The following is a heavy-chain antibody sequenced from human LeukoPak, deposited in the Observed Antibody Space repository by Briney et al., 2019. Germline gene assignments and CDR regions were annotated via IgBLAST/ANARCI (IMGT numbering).Heavy chain of an antibody. CDR2: INHVGAT. D-gene: IGHD1-14*01. V-gene: IGHV4-34*01. CDR1: GGSFSGYY. Sequence: SETLSLTCAVYGGSFSGYYWSWIRQPPEKGLEWIGEINHVGATNYNPSLKSRVTISVDTSKKQFSLNLTSVTAADTAVYYCARAVYPNYYYYYMDVWGKGTTVTISS. CDR3: ARAVYPNYYYYYMDV. J-gene: IGHJ6*03.